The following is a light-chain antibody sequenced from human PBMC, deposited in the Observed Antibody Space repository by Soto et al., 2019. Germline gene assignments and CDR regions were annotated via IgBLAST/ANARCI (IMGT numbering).Light chain of an antibody. J-gene: IGLJ2*01. CDR1: SSDVGGYNY. CDR2: EVS. CDR3: SSYPSSSTLV. Sequence: QSVLTQPASVSGSPGQSITISCTGTSSDVGGYNYVSWYQQHPGKAPKLMIYEVSNRPSGVSNRFSGSKSGNTASLTISGLEGEDEADYYCSSYPSSSTLVFGGGTKLTVL. V-gene: IGLV2-14*01.